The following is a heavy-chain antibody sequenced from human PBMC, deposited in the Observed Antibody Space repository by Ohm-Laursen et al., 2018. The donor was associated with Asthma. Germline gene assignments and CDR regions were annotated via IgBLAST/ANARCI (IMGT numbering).Heavy chain of an antibody. D-gene: IGHD6-13*01. V-gene: IGHV1-69-2*01. CDR1: GYTFTSYY. CDR2: VDPEDGET. J-gene: IGHJ3*02. CDR3: ATGPVTAAAGTRAFDI. Sequence: ASVKVSCKASGYTFTSYYMHWVRQAPGKGLEWMGLVDPEDGETIYAEKFQGRVTITADTSTDTAYMELSSLRSEDTAVYYCATGPVTAAAGTRAFDIWGQGTMVTVPS.